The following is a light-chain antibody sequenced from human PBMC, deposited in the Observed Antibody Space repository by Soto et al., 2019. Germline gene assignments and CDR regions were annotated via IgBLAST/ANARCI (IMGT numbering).Light chain of an antibody. Sequence: DIQMTQSPSSLSASVGERVTITCRASQSISRYFNWYQQKPAKAPKLLIYAASSLPSGGPSRFSGSGSGTDFTLTISSLQPEDFATYYCQQSYSTPPTWTFGQGTKVEIK. V-gene: IGKV1-39*01. J-gene: IGKJ1*01. CDR1: QSISRY. CDR2: AAS. CDR3: QQSYSTPPTWT.